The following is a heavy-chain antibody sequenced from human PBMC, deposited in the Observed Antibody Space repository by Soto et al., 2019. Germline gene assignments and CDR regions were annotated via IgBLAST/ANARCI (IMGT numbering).Heavy chain of an antibody. D-gene: IGHD5-12*01. Sequence: SQTLSLTCVISGDSVSSNTASWNWIRQSPSRGLAWLGRTYFRSNWYNDYAVSVKSRIIINPDTSNNQFSLQLNSVTPEDTAVYFCAKGDNLGPKTGYAFDPWGQGIMVTVS. CDR3: AKGDNLGPKTGYAFDP. CDR2: TYFRSNWYN. V-gene: IGHV6-1*01. J-gene: IGHJ5*02. CDR1: GDSVSSNTAS.